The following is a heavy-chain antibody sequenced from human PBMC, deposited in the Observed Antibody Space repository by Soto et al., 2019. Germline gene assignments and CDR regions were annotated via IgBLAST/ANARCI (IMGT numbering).Heavy chain of an antibody. V-gene: IGHV3-23*01. J-gene: IGHJ4*02. CDR3: AKGFYGSGSYYNERAFDS. Sequence: PGGSLRLSCAASGFPFSNYAISWVRQTPGKGLEWVSVISGSGDFTYYADSVKGRFTISRDNPKNTIYLQMNSLRAEDTAVYYCAKGFYGSGSYYNERAFDSWGQGTLVTVSS. CDR1: GFPFSNYA. D-gene: IGHD3-10*01. CDR2: ISGSGDFT.